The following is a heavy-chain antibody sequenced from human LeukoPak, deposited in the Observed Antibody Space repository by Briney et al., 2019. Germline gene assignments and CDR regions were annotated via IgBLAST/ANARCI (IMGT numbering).Heavy chain of an antibody. D-gene: IGHD6-19*01. V-gene: IGHV4-38-2*01. CDR2: IYHSGST. CDR3: ARADSGPIWFDP. CDR1: GYSISSGYY. J-gene: IGHJ5*02. Sequence: PSETLSLACAVSGYSISSGYYWGWIRQPPGKGLEWIGSIYHSGSTYYNPSLKSRVTISVDTSKNQFSLKLSSVTAADTAVYCCARADSGPIWFDPWGQGTLVTVSS.